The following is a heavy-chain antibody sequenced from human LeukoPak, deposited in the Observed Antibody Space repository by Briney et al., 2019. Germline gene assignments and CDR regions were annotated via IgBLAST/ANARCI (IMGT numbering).Heavy chain of an antibody. Sequence: GESLKISCKGSGYSFTSYWIGWVRQMPGKGLEWMGIIYPGDSDTRYSPSFQGQVTISADKSISTAYLQWSSLKASDTAIYYCARRLALGGSSWYFDLWGRGTLVTVSS. CDR3: ARRLALGGSSWYFDL. J-gene: IGHJ2*01. V-gene: IGHV5-51*01. CDR2: IYPGDSDT. CDR1: GYSFTSYW. D-gene: IGHD1-26*01.